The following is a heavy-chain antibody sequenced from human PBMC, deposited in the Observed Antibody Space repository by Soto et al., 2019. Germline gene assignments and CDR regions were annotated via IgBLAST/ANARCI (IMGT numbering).Heavy chain of an antibody. CDR1: GFTFSSYE. D-gene: IGHD3-9*01. V-gene: IGHV3-48*03. CDR3: ARDMGVEITIFPGTSYYYYGMDV. CDR2: ISSSGSTI. J-gene: IGHJ6*02. Sequence: LRLSCAASGFTFSSYEMNWVRQAPGKGLEWVSYISSSGSTIYYADSVKGRFTISRDNAKNSLYLQMNSLRAEDTAVYYCARDMGVEITIFPGTSYYYYGMDVWGQGTTVTVSS.